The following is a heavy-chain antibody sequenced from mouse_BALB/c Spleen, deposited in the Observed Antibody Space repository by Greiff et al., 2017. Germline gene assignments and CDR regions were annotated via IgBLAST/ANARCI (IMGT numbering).Heavy chain of an antibody. Sequence: VQLQQSGAELVKPGASVKLSCKASGYTFTSYYMYWVKQRPGQGLEWIGEINPSNGGTNFNEKFKSKATLTVDKSSSTAYMQLSSLTSEDSAVYYCTRSERKEIEMDYWGQGTTVTVAA. CDR2: INPSNGGT. CDR1: GYTFTSYY. CDR3: TRSERKEIEMDY. V-gene: IGHV1S81*02. J-gene: IGHJ4*01.